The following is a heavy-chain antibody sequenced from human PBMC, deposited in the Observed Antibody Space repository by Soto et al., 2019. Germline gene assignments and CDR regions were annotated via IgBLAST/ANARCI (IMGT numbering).Heavy chain of an antibody. V-gene: IGHV4-30-4*01. D-gene: IGHD4-17*01. CDR1: GGSISSGSYH. CDR3: AGDKSGYGSSVDY. Sequence: PSETLSLTCTVSGGSISSGSYHWNWIRQPPGKGLEWIGYIYYSGSTYYNPSLKSRVTISVDTSKNQFSLKLSSVSAADTAVYYCAGDKSGYGSSVDYWGQGSLVTVSS. CDR2: IYYSGST. J-gene: IGHJ4*02.